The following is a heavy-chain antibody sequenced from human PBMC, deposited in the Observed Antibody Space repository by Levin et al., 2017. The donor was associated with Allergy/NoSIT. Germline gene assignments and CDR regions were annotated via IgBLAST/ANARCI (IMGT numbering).Heavy chain of an antibody. CDR2: INHSGST. CDR3: ARGPRYYYGSGSYPTYLRYYYMDV. V-gene: IGHV4-34*01. Sequence: SETLSLTCAVYGGSFSGYYWSWIRQPPGKGLEWIGEINHSGSTNYNPSLKSRVTISVDTSKNQFSLKLSSVTAADTAVYYCARGPRYYYGSGSYPTYLRYYYMDVWGKGTTVTVSS. J-gene: IGHJ6*03. D-gene: IGHD3-10*01. CDR1: GGSFSGYY.